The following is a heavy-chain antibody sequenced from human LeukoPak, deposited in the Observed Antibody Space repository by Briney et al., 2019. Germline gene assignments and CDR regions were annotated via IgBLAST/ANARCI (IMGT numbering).Heavy chain of an antibody. Sequence: GGSLRLSCATSGFTFSSYWMSWVRQAPGKGLEWVANIKQDGSEKYYVDSVKGRFTISRDNAKNSLYLQMNSLRAEDTAVYYCARSYGSGSRSGYFDYWGQGTLVTVSS. D-gene: IGHD3-10*01. J-gene: IGHJ4*02. CDR1: GFTFSSYW. CDR2: IKQDGSEK. CDR3: ARSYGSGSRSGYFDY. V-gene: IGHV3-7*01.